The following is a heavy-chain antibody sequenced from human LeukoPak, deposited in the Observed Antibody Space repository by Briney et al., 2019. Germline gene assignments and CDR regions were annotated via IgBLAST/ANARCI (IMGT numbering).Heavy chain of an antibody. D-gene: IGHD3-22*01. Sequence: ASVKVSCKASGHTFTGYYMHWVRQAPGQGLEWMGRINPNSGGTNYAQKFQGRVTMTRDTSISTAYMELSRLRSDDTAVYYCARGPKTYYYDSSGYYYYWGQGTLVTVSS. V-gene: IGHV1-2*06. CDR1: GHTFTGYY. CDR2: INPNSGGT. CDR3: ARGPKTYYYDSSGYYYY. J-gene: IGHJ4*02.